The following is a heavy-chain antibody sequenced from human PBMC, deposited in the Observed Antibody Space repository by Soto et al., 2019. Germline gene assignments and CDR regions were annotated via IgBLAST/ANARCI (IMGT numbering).Heavy chain of an antibody. J-gene: IGHJ3*02. CDR3: ARDTAVESGGDYYDSSGYYFGHGAFDI. D-gene: IGHD3-22*01. CDR1: GFTFSSYG. CDR2: IWYDGSNK. Sequence: PGGSLRLSCAASGFTFSSYGMHWVRQAPGKGLEWVAVIWYDGSNKYYADSVKGRFTISRDNSKNTLYLQMNSLRAEDTAVYYCARDTAVESGGDYYDSSGYYFGHGAFDIWGQGTMVTVSS. V-gene: IGHV3-33*01.